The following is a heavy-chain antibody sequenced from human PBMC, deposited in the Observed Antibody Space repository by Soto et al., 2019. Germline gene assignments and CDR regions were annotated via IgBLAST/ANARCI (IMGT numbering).Heavy chain of an antibody. D-gene: IGHD2-2*02. Sequence: GGSLRLSCAASGFTFSSYSMNWVRQAPGKGLEWVSSISSSSSYIYYADSVKGRFTISRDNAKNSLYLQMNSLRAEDTAVYYCARAQGXVPAAISSRYYYYGMDVWGQGTTVTVSS. V-gene: IGHV3-21*01. J-gene: IGHJ6*02. CDR2: ISSSSSYI. CDR1: GFTFSSYS. CDR3: ARAQGXVPAAISSRYYYYGMDV.